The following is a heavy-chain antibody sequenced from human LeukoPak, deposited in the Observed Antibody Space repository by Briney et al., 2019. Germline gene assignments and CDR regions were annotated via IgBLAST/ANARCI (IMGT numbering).Heavy chain of an antibody. V-gene: IGHV1-2*02. CDR2: IIPNSGGT. CDR1: GYTFTVYY. J-gene: IGHJ5*02. Sequence: GASVKVSCKASGYTFTVYYIHWLRQAPGQGLEWMGWIIPNSGGTNYAQKFQDRVTMTRDTAISTAYMELSSLTYDDTAVYYCARDRGSGRGWFDPWGQGTLVIVSS. D-gene: IGHD3-10*01. CDR3: ARDRGSGRGWFDP.